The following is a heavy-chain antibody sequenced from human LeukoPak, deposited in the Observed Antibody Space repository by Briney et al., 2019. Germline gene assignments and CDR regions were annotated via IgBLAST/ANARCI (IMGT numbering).Heavy chain of an antibody. J-gene: IGHJ4*02. D-gene: IGHD6-13*01. V-gene: IGHV3-30-3*01. Sequence: GGSPRLSCAASGFTFSSYAMHWVRQAPGKGLEWVAVISYDGSNKYYADSVKGRFTISRDNSKNTLYLQMNSLRAEDTAVYYCARDHAEQQLDYWGQGTLVTVSS. CDR2: ISYDGSNK. CDR1: GFTFSSYA. CDR3: ARDHAEQQLDY.